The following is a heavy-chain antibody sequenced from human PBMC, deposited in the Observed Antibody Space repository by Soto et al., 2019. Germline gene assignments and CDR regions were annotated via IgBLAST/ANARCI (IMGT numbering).Heavy chain of an antibody. V-gene: IGHV1-18*01. CDR1: GYTFFTYD. D-gene: IGHD5-12*01. CDR3: ARHHGPTTSENGFDP. CDR2: ISTYSGDK. J-gene: IGHJ5*02. Sequence: QVHLVQSGVEVKTPGASVKVSCQASGYTFFTYDISWVRQAPGQGLEWMGWISTYSGDKKYAQKLQGTVTMTTDTATATAYLDLMSAVSDDTAVYYCARHHGPTTSENGFDPWGQGTLVTVSS.